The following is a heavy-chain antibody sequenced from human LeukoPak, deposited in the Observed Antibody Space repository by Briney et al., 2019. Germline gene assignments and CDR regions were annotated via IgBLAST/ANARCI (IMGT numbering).Heavy chain of an antibody. CDR1: GFTFSSYA. CDR3: ARDPTGSYNFDY. D-gene: IGHD3-10*01. Sequence: GGSLRLSCAASGFTFSSYAMHWVRQAPGKGLEWVAVISYDGSNKYYADSVKGRFTISRDNSKNTLSLQMNSLRAVDTAVYYCARDPTGSYNFDYWGQGTLVTVSS. V-gene: IGHV3-30-3*01. J-gene: IGHJ4*02. CDR2: ISYDGSNK.